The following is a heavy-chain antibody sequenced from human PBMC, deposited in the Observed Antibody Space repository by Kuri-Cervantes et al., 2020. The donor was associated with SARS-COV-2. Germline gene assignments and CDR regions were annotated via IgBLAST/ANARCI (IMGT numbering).Heavy chain of an antibody. CDR2: IYYSGST. Sequence: SETLSLTCTVSGGSISSYYWSWIRQPPGKGLEWIGYIYYSGSTNYNPSLKSRVTISVDTSKNQFSLKLSSVTAADTAVYYCARDSGGPCYSGYGCYYYYGLDVWGQGTTVTVSS. J-gene: IGHJ6*02. CDR1: GGSISSYY. V-gene: IGHV4-59*01. D-gene: IGHD2-21*01. CDR3: ARDSGGPCYSGYGCYYYYGLDV.